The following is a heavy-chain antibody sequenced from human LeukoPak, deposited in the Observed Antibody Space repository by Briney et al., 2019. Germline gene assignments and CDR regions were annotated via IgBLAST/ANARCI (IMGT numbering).Heavy chain of an antibody. J-gene: IGHJ4*02. V-gene: IGHV4-39*07. CDR1: GGSISSSSYY. CDR2: IYYSGGT. D-gene: IGHD5-24*01. Sequence: SETLSLTCTVSGGSISSSSYYWGWIRQPPGKGLEWIGSIYYSGGTYYNPSLKSRVTISVDTSKNQFSLKLSSVTAADTAVYYCASLPRDGYNTYYFDYWGQGTLVTVSS. CDR3: ASLPRDGYNTYYFDY.